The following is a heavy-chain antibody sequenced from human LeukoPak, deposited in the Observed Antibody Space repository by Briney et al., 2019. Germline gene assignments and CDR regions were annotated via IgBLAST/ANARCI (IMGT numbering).Heavy chain of an antibody. CDR2: ISSSSTI. V-gene: IGHV3-48*01. Sequence: PGGSLRLSCAASGFTFSSYSMNWVRQAPGKGLEWVSYISSSSTIYYADSVKGRFTISRDNAKNSLYLQMNSLRAEDTAVYYCARDQPRVTIFGVVITPDCWGQGTLVTVSS. J-gene: IGHJ4*02. CDR1: GFTFSSYS. CDR3: ARDQPRVTIFGVVITPDC. D-gene: IGHD3-3*01.